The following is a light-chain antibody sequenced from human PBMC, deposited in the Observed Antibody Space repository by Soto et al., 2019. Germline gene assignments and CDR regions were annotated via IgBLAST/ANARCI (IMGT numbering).Light chain of an antibody. J-gene: IGKJ1*01. V-gene: IGKV1-39*01. CDR1: QSISSY. Sequence: DVQMTQSPSYLSASVGDRVTITCRASQSISSYLNWYQQKPGKAHKXLIYAASSLQSGVPSRFSVIGSGTDFTITISSLQPEDFATYDGQQSYSTSWTFGQGTKVDIK. CDR3: QQSYSTSWT. CDR2: AAS.